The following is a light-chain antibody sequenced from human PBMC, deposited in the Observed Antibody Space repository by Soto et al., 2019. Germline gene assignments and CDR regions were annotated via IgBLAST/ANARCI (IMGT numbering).Light chain of an antibody. CDR3: QQYGRSPT. J-gene: IGKJ1*01. CDR1: QSVSSSY. Sequence: EIVVTQSPGTLSLSPGERATLSCRASQSVSSSYLAWYQQKPGQAPRLLIYGASSRATGIPDRFSGSGSGTDFTLTISRLEPDDFAVYYCQQYGRSPTFGKGIKVEIK. CDR2: GAS. V-gene: IGKV3-20*01.